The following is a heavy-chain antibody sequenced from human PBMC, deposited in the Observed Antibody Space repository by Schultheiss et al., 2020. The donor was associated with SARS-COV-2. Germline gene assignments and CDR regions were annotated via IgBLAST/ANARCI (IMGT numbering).Heavy chain of an antibody. V-gene: IGHV3-30-3*01. CDR1: GFTFSSYA. D-gene: IGHD6-19*01. Sequence: GGSLRLSCAASGFTFSSYAMHWVRQAPGKGLEWVAVISHDGSNKYYADSVKGRFTISRDNSKNTVFLQMNSLRTEDTAVYYCARDQNPTTSGWYDYWGQGTLVTVSS. CDR3: ARDQNPTTSGWYDY. CDR2: ISHDGSNK. J-gene: IGHJ4*02.